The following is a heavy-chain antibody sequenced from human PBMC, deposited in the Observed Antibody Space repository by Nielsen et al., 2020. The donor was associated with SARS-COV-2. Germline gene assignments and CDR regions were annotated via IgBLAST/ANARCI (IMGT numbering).Heavy chain of an antibody. V-gene: IGHV3-7*01. D-gene: IGHD4-17*01. CDR1: GFTFSSYW. CDR2: IKQDGSEK. Sequence: GESLKISCAASGFTFSSYWMHWVRQAPGKGLEWVANIKQDGSEKYYVDSVKGRFTISRDNAKNSLYLQMNSLRAEDTAVYYCATDYGDYGFYWYFDLWGRGTLVTVSS. CDR3: ATDYGDYGFYWYFDL. J-gene: IGHJ2*01.